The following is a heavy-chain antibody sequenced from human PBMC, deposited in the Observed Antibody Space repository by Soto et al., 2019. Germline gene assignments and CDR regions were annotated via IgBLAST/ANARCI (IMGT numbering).Heavy chain of an antibody. D-gene: IGHD3-10*01. J-gene: IGHJ4*02. CDR1: GFTFSSYA. V-gene: IGHV3-23*01. CDR3: AKDPNYYGSGSYDY. Sequence: GGSLRLSCAASGFTFSSYAMSWVRQAPGKGLEWVSAISGSGGSTYYADSVKGRFTISRDNSKNTLYLQMNSLRAEDTAVYYCAKDPNYYGSGSYDYWGQGTLVTVSS. CDR2: ISGSGGST.